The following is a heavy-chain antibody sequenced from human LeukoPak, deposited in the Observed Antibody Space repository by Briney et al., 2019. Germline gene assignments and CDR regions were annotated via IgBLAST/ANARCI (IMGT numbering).Heavy chain of an antibody. CDR2: IPSTGTT. J-gene: IGHJ5*02. Sequence: PGGSLRLSCAASGFPFSASAMTWVRQAPGKGLEWVSHIPSTGTTYYADSVRGRFTISRDNSKNTLYLLMTSLRADDTGVYYCSTVKYDYGDPVGWFDPWGQGNLVTVSS. V-gene: IGHV3-23*01. D-gene: IGHD4-17*01. CDR3: STVKYDYGDPVGWFDP. CDR1: GFPFSASA.